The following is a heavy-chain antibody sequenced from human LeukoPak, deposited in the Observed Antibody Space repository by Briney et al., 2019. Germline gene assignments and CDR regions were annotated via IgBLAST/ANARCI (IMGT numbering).Heavy chain of an antibody. Sequence: GGSLRLSCAASGFTFSSYAIHWVRQAPGKGLEWVAVISYDGSNKYYADSVKGRFTISRDNSKNTLYLQMNSLRAEDTAVYYCARDRFGAFDYWGQGTLVTVSS. V-gene: IGHV3-30-3*01. CDR2: ISYDGSNK. D-gene: IGHD3-10*01. J-gene: IGHJ4*02. CDR1: GFTFSSYA. CDR3: ARDRFGAFDY.